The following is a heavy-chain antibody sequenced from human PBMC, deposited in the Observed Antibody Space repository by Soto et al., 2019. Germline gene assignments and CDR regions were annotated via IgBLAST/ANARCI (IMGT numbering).Heavy chain of an antibody. D-gene: IGHD3-22*01. CDR1: GYTFTSYY. CDR2: INPGGGST. V-gene: IGHV1-46*01. Sequence: ASVKVSCKASGYTFTSYYMHWVRQAPGQGLEWMGIINPGGGSTSYAEKFQGRVTMTRDTSTSTVYMELSSLRSEDTAVYYCARLYYYASSGEVYGMVVWSQGTTVTVSS. CDR3: ARLYYYASSGEVYGMVV. J-gene: IGHJ6*02.